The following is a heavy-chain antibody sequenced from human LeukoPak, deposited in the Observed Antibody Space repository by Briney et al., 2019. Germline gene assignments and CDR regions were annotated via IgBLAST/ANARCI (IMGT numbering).Heavy chain of an antibody. D-gene: IGHD3-10*01. J-gene: IGHJ4*02. CDR2: ISGSGGST. V-gene: IGHV3-23*01. CDR1: GFTFSSYA. Sequence: GGSLRLSCAASGFTFSSYAMSWVRQAPGKGLEWVSAISGSGGSTYYADSVKGRFTISRDNSKNTLYLQMNSLRAEDTAVYYCAKAELLWFGGHAFDYWGQGTLVTVSS. CDR3: AKAELLWFGGHAFDY.